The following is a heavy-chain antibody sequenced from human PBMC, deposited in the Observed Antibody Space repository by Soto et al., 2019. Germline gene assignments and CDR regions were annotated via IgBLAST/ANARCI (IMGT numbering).Heavy chain of an antibody. CDR2: IWYDGSNK. CDR1: GFTFSSYG. D-gene: IGHD2-21*01. J-gene: IGHJ5*02. V-gene: IGHV3-33*01. CDR3: ARDIGCSVIGGGDCYSA. Sequence: GGSLRLSCAASGFTFSSYGMHWVRQAPGKGLEWVAVIWYDGSNKYYADSVKGRFTISRDNSKNTLYLQMNSLRAEDTAVYYCARDIGCSVIGGGDCYSAWGQGTLVTVSS.